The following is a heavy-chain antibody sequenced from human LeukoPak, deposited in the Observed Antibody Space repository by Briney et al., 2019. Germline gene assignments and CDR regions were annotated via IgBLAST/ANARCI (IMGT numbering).Heavy chain of an antibody. V-gene: IGHV3-20*04. CDR2: INWNGGST. CDR1: GFTFDDYG. CDR3: ARELQYYYDSSGYPRGGAFDI. D-gene: IGHD3-22*01. J-gene: IGHJ3*02. Sequence: GGSLRLSCAASGFTFDDYGMSWVRQAPGKGLEWVSGINWNGGSTGYADSVKGRFTISRDNAKNSLFLQMNSLRAEDTAFYYCARELQYYYDSSGYPRGGAFDIWGQGTMVTVSS.